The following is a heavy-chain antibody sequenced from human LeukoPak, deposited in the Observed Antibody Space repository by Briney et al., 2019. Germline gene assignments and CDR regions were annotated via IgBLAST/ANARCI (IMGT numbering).Heavy chain of an antibody. CDR1: SGSISSGAYY. CDR2: IHYSGKT. D-gene: IGHD1-14*01. Sequence: SETLSLTCTVSSGSISSGAYYWGWIRQPPGKGLEWVGTIHYSGKTYYNPSLKSRITISIDTTKKEFALKLSSVTAAAAAVYFWARDSGHHRFDSWGQGTLVTVSP. J-gene: IGHJ4*02. V-gene: IGHV4-39*06. CDR3: ARDSGHHRFDS.